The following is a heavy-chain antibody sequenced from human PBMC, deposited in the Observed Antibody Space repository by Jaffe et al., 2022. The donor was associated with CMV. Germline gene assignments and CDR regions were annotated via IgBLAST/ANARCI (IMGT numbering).Heavy chain of an antibody. Sequence: EVQLVESGGGLVQPGGSLRLSCAASGFTFSSYAMSWVRQAPGKGLEWVSAISGSGGSTYYADSVKGRFTISRDNSKNTLYLQMNSLRAEDTAVYYCAKDELEELYDFWSWFDPWGQGTLVTVSS. J-gene: IGHJ5*02. CDR2: ISGSGGST. D-gene: IGHD3-3*01. CDR3: AKDELEELYDFWSWFDP. CDR1: GFTFSSYA. V-gene: IGHV3-23*04.